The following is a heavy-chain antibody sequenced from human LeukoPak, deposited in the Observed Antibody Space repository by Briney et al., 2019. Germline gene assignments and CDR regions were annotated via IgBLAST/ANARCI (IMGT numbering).Heavy chain of an antibody. CDR1: GFTFSSYT. D-gene: IGHD2-15*01. V-gene: IGHV3-7*01. Sequence: PGGSLRLSCAASGFTFSSYTMSWVRQAPGKVLEFVANINQDGDTKNYVDSVKGRFTISRDNAENSLYLQMSSLRAEDTALYYCARDTGWSSFDIWGQGIMVTVSS. CDR3: ARDTGWSSFDI. J-gene: IGHJ3*02. CDR2: INQDGDTK.